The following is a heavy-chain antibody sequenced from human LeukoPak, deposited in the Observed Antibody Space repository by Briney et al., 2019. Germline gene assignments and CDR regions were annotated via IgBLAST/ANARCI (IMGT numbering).Heavy chain of an antibody. CDR2: IKKKSDGGTT. Sequence: GGSLRLSCAASGFTFSSYEMTWVRHAPGKGLEWVGHIKKKSDGGTTDYAAPVKGRFTISRDDSKDTVYLQMNSLKTEDTAVYFCTTVQQWLAQALGYWGQGTLVTVSS. CDR3: TTVQQWLAQALGY. V-gene: IGHV3-15*01. D-gene: IGHD6-19*01. J-gene: IGHJ4*02. CDR1: GFTFSSYE.